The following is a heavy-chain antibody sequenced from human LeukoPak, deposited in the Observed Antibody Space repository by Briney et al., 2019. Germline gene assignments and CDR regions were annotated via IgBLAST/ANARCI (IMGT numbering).Heavy chain of an antibody. CDR2: ISYDGSNK. J-gene: IGHJ4*02. CDR1: GFTFSSYA. Sequence: PGGSLRLSCAASGFTFSSYAMHWVRQAPGKGLEWVAVISYDGSNKYYADSVKGRFAISRDNSKNTLYLQMNSLRAEDTAVYYCARDPEYSSGWYDYFDYWGQGTLVTVSS. D-gene: IGHD6-19*01. CDR3: ARDPEYSSGWYDYFDY. V-gene: IGHV3-30*09.